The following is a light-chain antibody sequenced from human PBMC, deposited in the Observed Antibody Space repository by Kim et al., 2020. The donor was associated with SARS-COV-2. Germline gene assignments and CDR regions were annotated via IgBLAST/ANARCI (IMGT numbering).Light chain of an antibody. CDR2: RGF. V-gene: IGKV1-39*01. CDR1: QSVITY. Sequence: DIQMTQSPSSLSAAVGDRVTITCRAGQSVITYLNWYQQKPGTAPKLLISRGFDLQSGVPSRFSGSGSGTEFTLTINSLQPEDTAIYYCQQSYSSLYTFGQGTKLEI. CDR3: QQSYSSLYT. J-gene: IGKJ2*01.